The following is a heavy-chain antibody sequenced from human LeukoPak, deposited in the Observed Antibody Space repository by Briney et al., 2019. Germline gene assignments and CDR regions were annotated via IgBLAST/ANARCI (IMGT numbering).Heavy chain of an antibody. V-gene: IGHV4-38-2*01. CDR3: ARHPDSSGYYIGY. CDR2: ISHSGST. CDR1: GYSISSGYY. D-gene: IGHD3-22*01. Sequence: SETLSLTCAVSGYSISSGYYWSWIRQPPGKGLEWIGSISHSGSTFYNPSLKSRVTISVDTSKNQFSLKLSSVTAADTAVYYCARHPDSSGYYIGYWGQGTLVTFSS. J-gene: IGHJ4*02.